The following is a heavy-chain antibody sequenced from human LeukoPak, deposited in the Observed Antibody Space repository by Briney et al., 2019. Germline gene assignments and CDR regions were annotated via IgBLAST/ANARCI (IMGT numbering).Heavy chain of an antibody. CDR2: INPNSGGT. CDR3: ARDYTIFGVVPEYYFDY. D-gene: IGHD3-3*01. CDR1: GYTFTVYY. Sequence: ASVTVSCKASGYTFTVYYMHWVRQAPGQGLEWMGWINPNSGGTNYAQKFQGRVTMTRDTSISTAYMELSRLRSDDTAVYYCARDYTIFGVVPEYYFDYWGQGTLVTVSS. J-gene: IGHJ4*02. V-gene: IGHV1-2*02.